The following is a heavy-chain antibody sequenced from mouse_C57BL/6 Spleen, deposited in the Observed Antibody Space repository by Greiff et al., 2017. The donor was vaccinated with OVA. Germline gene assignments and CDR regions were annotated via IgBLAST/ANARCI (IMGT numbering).Heavy chain of an antibody. J-gene: IGHJ1*03. Sequence: QVQLQQPGAELVKPGASVKLSCKASGYTFTSYWMQWVKQRPGQGLEWIGEIDPSDRYTNYNQKFKGKATLTVDKSSSTAYMQLRSLTSEDSAVYYCARRDGTGRYFDVWGTGTTVTVSS. CDR2: IDPSDRYT. D-gene: IGHD3-3*01. V-gene: IGHV1-50*01. CDR1: GYTFTSYW. CDR3: ARRDGTGRYFDV.